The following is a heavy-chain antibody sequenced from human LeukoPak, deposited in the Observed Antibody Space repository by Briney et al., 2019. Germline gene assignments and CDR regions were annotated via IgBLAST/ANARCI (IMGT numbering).Heavy chain of an antibody. CDR1: GGSISSSTYY. Sequence: ASETLSLTCTVSGGSISSSTYYWGWIRQPPGKGLEWIGSIYYSGSTYYNPSLKSRVTISVDTSKNQFSLKLSSVTAADTAVYYCARRRKTTGFDLWGRGTLVTVSS. D-gene: IGHD4-11*01. CDR2: IYYSGST. CDR3: ARRRKTTGFDL. V-gene: IGHV4-39*01. J-gene: IGHJ2*01.